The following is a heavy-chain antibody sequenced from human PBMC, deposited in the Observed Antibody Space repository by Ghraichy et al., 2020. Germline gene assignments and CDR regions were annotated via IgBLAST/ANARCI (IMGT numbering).Heavy chain of an antibody. D-gene: IGHD3-22*01. V-gene: IGHV3-11*01. CDR3: ARDGGAPYYYDSSGLEGAFDI. J-gene: IGHJ3*02. CDR2: IGGSGRSK. Sequence: LSLTCAASGFTFSDYYMSWIRQAPGKGLEWVSNIGGSGRSKYYADSVKGRVTISRDNAKNSLYLQMNSLRAEDTAVYYCARDGGAPYYYDSSGLEGAFDIWGQGTMVTVSS. CDR1: GFTFSDYY.